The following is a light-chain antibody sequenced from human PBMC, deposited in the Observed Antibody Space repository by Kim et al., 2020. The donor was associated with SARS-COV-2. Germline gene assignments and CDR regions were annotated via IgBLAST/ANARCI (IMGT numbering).Light chain of an antibody. CDR3: QQYGSSPPYS. Sequence: EIALTQSPGTLSLSPGERATLSCRASQSVSSSYLAWYQQKPGQAPRLLIYCASSRATGIPDRFSGSGSGTDFTLTISRLEPEDFAVYYCQQYGSSPPYSFGQGTKLEI. CDR2: CAS. CDR1: QSVSSSY. V-gene: IGKV3-20*01. J-gene: IGKJ2*03.